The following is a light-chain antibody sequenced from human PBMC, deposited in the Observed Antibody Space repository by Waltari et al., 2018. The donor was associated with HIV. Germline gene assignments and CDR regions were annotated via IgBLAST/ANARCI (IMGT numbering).Light chain of an antibody. J-gene: IGKJ4*01. Sequence: EVVLTQSPATLSLSPGERATLSCRAGQSVSDYLACYQQKPGQAPSLLIYDSANRATGTPARFSGSGSGTDFTLTISSLEPEDFAVYYCQQRSNWRRSGLTFGGGTKVEIK. CDR2: DSA. V-gene: IGKV3-11*01. CDR1: QSVSDY. CDR3: QQRSNWRRSGLT.